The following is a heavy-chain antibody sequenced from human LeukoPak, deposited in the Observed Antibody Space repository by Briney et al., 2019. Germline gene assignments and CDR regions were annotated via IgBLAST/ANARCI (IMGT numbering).Heavy chain of an antibody. Sequence: PETLSLTCTVSGGSISSYYWSWIRQPPGKGLEWIGFLSSSGSTNYHPSLKSRVTISVDSSKNQFSLRLSSVTAADTAVYYCARLILLSGSYYFDYWGQGTLVTVSS. CDR2: LSSSGST. J-gene: IGHJ4*02. CDR3: ARLILLSGSYYFDY. V-gene: IGHV4-59*01. D-gene: IGHD1-26*01. CDR1: GGSISSYY.